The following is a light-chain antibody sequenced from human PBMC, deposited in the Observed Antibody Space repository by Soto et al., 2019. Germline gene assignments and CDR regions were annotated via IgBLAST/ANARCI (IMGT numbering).Light chain of an antibody. Sequence: DMQMAQSPSSVSGAVLDRLTSTFLASRDISKSLAWYQQTPGKAPKLLLRGASTRATGIPARFSGSGSGTEFNLTISSLQSEDFAVYYCQQYNNWPPITFGQGTRLEI. V-gene: IGKV1-NL1*01. J-gene: IGKJ5*01. CDR1: RDISKS. CDR3: QQYNNWPPIT. CDR2: GAS.